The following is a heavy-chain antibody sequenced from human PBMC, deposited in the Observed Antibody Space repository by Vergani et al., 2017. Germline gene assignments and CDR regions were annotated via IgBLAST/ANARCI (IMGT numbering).Heavy chain of an antibody. CDR1: GYTFTDHY. J-gene: IGHJ6*02. V-gene: IGHV1-69-2*01. Sequence: EVQLVQSVAEVKKPGATMKISCKVSGYTFTDHYMHWVKQAPGKGLEWMGLVDPEDGETINVEKCKGRVTIAADTSTDTAHLELSSLRAEDTAVYYCATPQTVTTGGREVWGQGTTVIVSS. CDR2: VDPEDGET. D-gene: IGHD4-17*01. CDR3: ATPQTVTTGGREV.